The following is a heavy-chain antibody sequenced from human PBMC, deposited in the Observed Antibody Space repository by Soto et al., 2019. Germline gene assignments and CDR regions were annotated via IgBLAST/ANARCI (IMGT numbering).Heavy chain of an antibody. J-gene: IGHJ4*02. CDR2: IYYSGST. D-gene: IGHD3-10*01. CDR1: GGSISSYY. V-gene: IGHV4-59*01. Sequence: PSETLSLTCTVSGGSISSYYWSWIRQPPGKGLEWIGYIYYSGSTNYNPSLKSRVTISVDTSKNQFSLKLSSVTAADTAVFYCARVRITMVRGEKSPGSFDYWGQGTLVTVSS. CDR3: ARVRITMVRGEKSPGSFDY.